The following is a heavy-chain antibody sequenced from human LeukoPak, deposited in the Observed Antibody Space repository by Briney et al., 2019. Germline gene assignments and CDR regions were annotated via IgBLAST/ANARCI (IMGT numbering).Heavy chain of an antibody. J-gene: IGHJ6*03. Sequence: GGSLRLSCAASGFTFSSYAMSWVRQAPGKGLEWVSAISGSGGSTYYADSVKGRFTISRDNSKNTLYLQMNSLRAEDTAGYYCARIGCGGDCDSLLWYYYYMDVWGKGTTVTVSS. V-gene: IGHV3-23*01. CDR2: ISGSGGST. CDR1: GFTFSSYA. D-gene: IGHD2-21*02. CDR3: ARIGCGGDCDSLLWYYYYMDV.